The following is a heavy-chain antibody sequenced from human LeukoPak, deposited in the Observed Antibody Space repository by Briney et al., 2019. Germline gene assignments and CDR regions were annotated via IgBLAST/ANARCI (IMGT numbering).Heavy chain of an antibody. Sequence: GGSLRLSCAGSGFTFDDYAMHWVRQTPGKGLEWDSGISWNSGNIVYADFVGGRFTISRDNAKSSLSLQMNSLSDEDTAVYYCAKDAYGGATFFYYMDVWGKGTTVTVSS. CDR3: AKDAYGGATFFYYMDV. J-gene: IGHJ6*03. D-gene: IGHD2/OR15-2a*01. CDR1: GFTFDDYA. CDR2: ISWNSGNI. V-gene: IGHV3-9*01.